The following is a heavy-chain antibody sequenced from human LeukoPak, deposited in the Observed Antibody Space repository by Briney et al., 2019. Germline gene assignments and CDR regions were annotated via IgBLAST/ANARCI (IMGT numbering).Heavy chain of an antibody. CDR2: ISYDGSNK. CDR1: GFTVRNNY. J-gene: IGHJ4*02. CDR3: AKGHYDILTGYYGY. D-gene: IGHD3-9*01. Sequence: PGGSLRLSCAASGFTVRNNYMSWVRQAPGKGLEWVAVISYDGSNKYYADSVKGRFTISRDNSKNTLYLQMNSLRAEDTAVYYCAKGHYDILTGYYGYWGQGTLVTVSS. V-gene: IGHV3-30*18.